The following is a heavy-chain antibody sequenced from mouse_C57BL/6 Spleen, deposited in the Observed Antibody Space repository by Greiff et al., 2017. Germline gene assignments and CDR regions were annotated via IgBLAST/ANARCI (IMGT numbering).Heavy chain of an antibody. CDR3: TRSVITSNWYCDV. J-gene: IGHJ1*03. CDR1: GYTFTDYD. V-gene: IGHV1-15*01. D-gene: IGHD1-1*01. CDR2: IAPETGGT. Sequence: VQLQESGAELVRPGASVTLSCKASGYTFTDYDMNWVKQTPVHGLEWIGAIAPETGGTAYNQKFKGKAILTADTSSSTAYMELRSLTSEDSAVYDCTRSVITSNWYCDVWGTGTTVTVSS.